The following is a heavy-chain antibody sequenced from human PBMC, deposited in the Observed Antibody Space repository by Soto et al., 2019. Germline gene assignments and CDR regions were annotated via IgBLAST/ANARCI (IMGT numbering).Heavy chain of an antibody. CDR2: IKHDGNEK. CDR1: GFMFGTCW. J-gene: IGHJ6*02. V-gene: IGHV3-7*01. CDR3: VRATLSWGHYYFRGLDV. Sequence: GGSLRVSCAATGFMFGTCWMSWVRQSPGKGLEWVANIKHDGNEKYYADSVKGRFTVSRDNVKNFLHLQMSSLRGDDTGVYFCVRATLSWGHYYFRGLDVWGQGTTVTVSS. D-gene: IGHD3-22*01.